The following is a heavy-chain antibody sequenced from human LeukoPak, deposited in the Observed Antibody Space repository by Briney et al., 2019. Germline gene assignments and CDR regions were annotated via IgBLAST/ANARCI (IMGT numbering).Heavy chain of an antibody. J-gene: IGHJ4*02. Sequence: KPSETLSLTCTVSGGSISSYYWSWIRQPPGKGPDWIGYIYYSGSTNYNPSLKSRVTISVDTSKNQFSLKLSSVTAADTAVYYCARPVIGWYTRFFDYWGQGTLVTVSS. D-gene: IGHD3-22*01. CDR3: ARPVIGWYTRFFDY. CDR1: GGSISSYY. V-gene: IGHV4-59*01. CDR2: IYYSGST.